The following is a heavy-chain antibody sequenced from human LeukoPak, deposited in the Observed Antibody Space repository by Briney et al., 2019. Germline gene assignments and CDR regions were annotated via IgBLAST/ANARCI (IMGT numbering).Heavy chain of an antibody. J-gene: IGHJ4*02. CDR3: AADRYDSSGYYHFDY. Sequence: ASVTVSCKASGFTFTISAMQWVRQARGQRLEWIGWIVVGSGNTNYAQKFQERVTITRDMSTSTAYMELSSLRSEDTAVYYCAADRYDSSGYYHFDYWGQGTLVTVSS. V-gene: IGHV1-58*02. D-gene: IGHD3-22*01. CDR2: IVVGSGNT. CDR1: GFTFTISA.